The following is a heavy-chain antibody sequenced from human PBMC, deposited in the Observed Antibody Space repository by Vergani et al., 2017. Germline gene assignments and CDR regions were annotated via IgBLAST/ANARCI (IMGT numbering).Heavy chain of an antibody. CDR1: GGSFSGYY. D-gene: IGHD2-2*01. CDR2: IKQDGSVK. V-gene: IGHV3-7*01. CDR3: ARRGSTSSSFFNYYYYYMDV. J-gene: IGHJ6*03. Sequence: VQLQQWGAGLLKPSETLSLTSAVYGGSFSGYYWSWICQPPGKRLERVGNIKQDGSVKYYVDSVTCRFTISRDNTKNALYLQMNGLRAEDTAVYYCARRGSTSSSFFNYYYYYMDVWGKGTTVTVSS.